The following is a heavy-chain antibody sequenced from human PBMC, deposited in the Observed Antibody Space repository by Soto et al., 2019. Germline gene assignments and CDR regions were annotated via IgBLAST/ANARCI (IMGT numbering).Heavy chain of an antibody. D-gene: IGHD2-21*01. CDR3: ARDPVDLFGYLDV. V-gene: IGHV1-69*06. J-gene: IGHJ6*02. CDR1: GGTFASYS. Sequence: QEELVQSGAEVKKPGSSVNVSCKASGGTFASYSITWLRQAPGQRLEWMGEIIPLMRTVNYAQKFQDRVTITGDRSMSTVYMALNSLRADVTAVYYCARDPVDLFGYLDVWGQGTTVTVSS. CDR2: IIPLMRTV.